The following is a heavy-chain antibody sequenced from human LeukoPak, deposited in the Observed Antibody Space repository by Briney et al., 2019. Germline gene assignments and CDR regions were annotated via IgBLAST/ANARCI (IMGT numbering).Heavy chain of an antibody. V-gene: IGHV1-2*02. CDR2: VNTISGGT. Sequence: ASVKVSCKASGYMFTGYYIHWVRQAPGQGLEWMGWVNTISGGTNYARKFQGRVNMTRDTSIRTAYMELSRLRSDDTAFYYCARDITMIVVAQYPYGMDVWGQGTAVTVSS. D-gene: IGHD3-22*01. CDR1: GYMFTGYY. J-gene: IGHJ6*02. CDR3: ARDITMIVVAQYPYGMDV.